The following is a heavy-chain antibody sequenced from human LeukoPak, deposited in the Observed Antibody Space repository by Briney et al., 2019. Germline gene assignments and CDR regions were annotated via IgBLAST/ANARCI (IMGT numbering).Heavy chain of an antibody. CDR3: ASGELGSGSYYWFDY. CDR1: GGSFSGYY. D-gene: IGHD3-10*02. CDR2: INHSGST. J-gene: IGHJ4*02. Sequence: PSETLSLTCAVYGGSFSGYYWSWIRQPPGKGLEWIGEINHSGSTNYNPSLESRVTISVDTSKNQFSLKLSSVTAADTAVYYCASGELGSGSYYWFDYWGQGTLVTVSS. V-gene: IGHV4-34*01.